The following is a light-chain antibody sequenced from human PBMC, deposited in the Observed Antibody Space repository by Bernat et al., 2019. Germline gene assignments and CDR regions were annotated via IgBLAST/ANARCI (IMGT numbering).Light chain of an antibody. CDR3: QQYHTYWT. Sequence: DIQMTQSPSTVSASVGDRVTITCRASQSISTWLAWYQQKPGKAPKPLIYKASTLEVGVPSRFSGSGSGTEFTLTISSLQPDDFATYFCQQYHTYWTFGQGTKVEIK. J-gene: IGKJ1*01. CDR2: KAS. V-gene: IGKV1-5*03. CDR1: QSISTW.